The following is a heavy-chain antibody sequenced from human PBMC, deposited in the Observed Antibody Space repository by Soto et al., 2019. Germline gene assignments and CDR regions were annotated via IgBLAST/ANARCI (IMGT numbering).Heavy chain of an antibody. CDR1: GYTFTSYA. V-gene: IGHV1-3*01. Sequence: ASVKVSCKASGYTFTSYAMHWVRQAPGQRLEWMGWINAGNGNTKYLQKFRGRVTITRDTSERTAYMELSRLRSEGTAVYYCAREGHYDFWSGYWYWFDPWGQGTPVTVSS. J-gene: IGHJ5*02. D-gene: IGHD3-3*01. CDR2: INAGNGNT. CDR3: AREGHYDFWSGYWYWFDP.